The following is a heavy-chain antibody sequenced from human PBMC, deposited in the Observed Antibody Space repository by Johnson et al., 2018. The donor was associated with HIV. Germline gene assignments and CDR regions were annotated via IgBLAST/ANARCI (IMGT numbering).Heavy chain of an antibody. CDR2: IKSKTDGGTT. Sequence: VQLVESGGGLVKPGGSLRLSCAVSGFTFRNAWVSWVRQAPGKGLEWVGRIKSKTDGGTTDYAEPVKGRFTISRDDSKTTLFLQMNSLKIEDTAVYYCTTEGDAFDIWGQGTMVTVSS. CDR3: TTEGDAFDI. CDR1: GFTFRNAW. V-gene: IGHV3-15*01. J-gene: IGHJ3*02.